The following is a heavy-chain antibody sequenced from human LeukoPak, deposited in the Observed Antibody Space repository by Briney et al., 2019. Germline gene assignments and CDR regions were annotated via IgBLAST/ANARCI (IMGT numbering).Heavy chain of an antibody. CDR3: ARGYSTVDY. Sequence: GGSLRLSCAASGFTFSDYYMSWIRQAPGKGLEWVSYISTSSSYTNYADSVKGRFTISRANAENSLYLQMNSLRAEDTAVYYCARGYSTVDYWGQGTLVTVSS. CDR2: ISTSSSYT. V-gene: IGHV3-11*03. CDR1: GFTFSDYY. J-gene: IGHJ4*02. D-gene: IGHD1-26*01.